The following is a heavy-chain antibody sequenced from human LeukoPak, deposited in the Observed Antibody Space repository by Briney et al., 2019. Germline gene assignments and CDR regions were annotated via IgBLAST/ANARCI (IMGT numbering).Heavy chain of an antibody. CDR1: GGSISSSSYY. D-gene: IGHD3/OR15-3a*01. V-gene: IGHV4-39*07. J-gene: IGHJ3*02. Sequence: PSETLSLTCTVSGGSISSSSYYWGWIRQPPGKGLEWIGSIYYSGSTYYNPSLKSRVTISVDTSKNQFSLKLSSVTAADTAVYYCARDWTTLDAFDIWGQGTMVTVSS. CDR3: ARDWTTLDAFDI. CDR2: IYYSGST.